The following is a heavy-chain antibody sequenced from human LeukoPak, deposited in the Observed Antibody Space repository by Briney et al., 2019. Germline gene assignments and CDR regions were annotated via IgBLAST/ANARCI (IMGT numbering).Heavy chain of an antibody. V-gene: IGHV1-2*02. D-gene: IGHD1-7*01. CDR1: GYTFTGYY. Sequence: GASVKVSCKASGYTFTGYYMHWVRQAPGQGREWMGWINPNSGGTNYAQKFQGRVTMTRDTSISTAYMELSRLRSDDTAVYYCARQTNWNSELKYYYYMDVWGKGTTVTVSS. CDR3: ARQTNWNSELKYYYYMDV. J-gene: IGHJ6*03. CDR2: INPNSGGT.